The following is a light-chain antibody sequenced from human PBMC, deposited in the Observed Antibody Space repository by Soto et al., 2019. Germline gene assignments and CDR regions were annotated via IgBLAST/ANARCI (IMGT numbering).Light chain of an antibody. V-gene: IGLV2-23*01. CDR1: SSDVGTYDI. CDR3: GSYAGGNNYV. Sequence: QSVLTQPASVSGSFGQSITISCTGTSSDVGTYDIVSWYQHHPGKAPKLIIYEGRKRPSGVSSRFSGSKSVNTASLTISGLQAEDEADYYCGSYAGGNNYVFGTGTKVTVL. J-gene: IGLJ1*01. CDR2: EGR.